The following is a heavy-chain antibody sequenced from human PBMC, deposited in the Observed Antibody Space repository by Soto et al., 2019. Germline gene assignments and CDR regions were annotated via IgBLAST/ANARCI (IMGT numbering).Heavy chain of an antibody. Sequence: SETLSLTCTVSGASTSSNSFYWGWIRQPPGKGLEWIGTIYYTGSTYYNPSLKSRITVSVDTSKNLLSLRLTSVTAADTAVYYCARQRYCSGGSCYLWVDYWGQGTLVTVSS. CDR2: IYYTGST. CDR1: GASTSSNSFY. J-gene: IGHJ4*02. V-gene: IGHV4-39*01. D-gene: IGHD2-15*01. CDR3: ARQRYCSGGSCYLWVDY.